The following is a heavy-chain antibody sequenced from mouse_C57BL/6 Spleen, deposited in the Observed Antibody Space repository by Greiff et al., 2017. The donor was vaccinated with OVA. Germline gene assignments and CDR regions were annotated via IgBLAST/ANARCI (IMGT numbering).Heavy chain of an antibody. D-gene: IGHD2-4*01. CDR1: GYSITSGYY. CDR2: ISYDGSN. Sequence: ESGPGLVKPSQSLSLTCSVTGYSITSGYYWNWIRQFPGNKLEWMGYISYDGSNNYNPSLKNRISITRDTSKNQFFLKLNSVTTEDTATYYCARAGLRYFDVWGTGTTVTVSS. J-gene: IGHJ1*03. CDR3: ARAGLRYFDV. V-gene: IGHV3-6*01.